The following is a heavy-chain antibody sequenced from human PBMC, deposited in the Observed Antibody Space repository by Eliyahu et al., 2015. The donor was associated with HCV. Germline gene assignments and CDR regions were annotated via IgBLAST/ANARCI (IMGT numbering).Heavy chain of an antibody. CDR2: IYHSGST. J-gene: IGHJ5*02. CDR3: ARALDYDILTGPNPWFDP. D-gene: IGHD3-9*01. V-gene: IGHV4-30-2*01. CDR1: GGSISSGGYX. Sequence: QLQLQESGSGLVKPSQTLSLTCAVSGGSISSGGYXWSWIRQPPGKGLEWVGYIYHSGSTYYNPSLKSRVTISVDRSKNQFSLKLSSVTAADTAVYYCARALDYDILTGPNPWFDPWGQGTLVTVSS.